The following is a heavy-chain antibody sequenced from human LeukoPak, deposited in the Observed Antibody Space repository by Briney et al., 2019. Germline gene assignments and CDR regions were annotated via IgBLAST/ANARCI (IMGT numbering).Heavy chain of an antibody. CDR2: IYTSGST. J-gene: IGHJ3*02. V-gene: IGHV4-4*07. CDR1: GGSISSYY. CDR3: ARVHVGWFGELGAFDI. D-gene: IGHD3-10*01. Sequence: SETLSLTCTVSGGSISSYYWSWIRQPAGKGLEWIGRIYTSGSTNYDPSLKSRVTMSVDTSKNQFSLKLSSVTAADTAVYYCARVHVGWFGELGAFDIWGQGTMVTVSS.